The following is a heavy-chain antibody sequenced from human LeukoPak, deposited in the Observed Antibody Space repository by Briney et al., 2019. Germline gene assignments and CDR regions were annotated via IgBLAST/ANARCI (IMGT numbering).Heavy chain of an antibody. D-gene: IGHD1-7*01. CDR1: EFSVGSNY. J-gene: IGHJ4*02. V-gene: IGHV3-74*01. CDR2: INDDGTFT. CDR3: ARELRGNYAFDY. Sequence: GGSLRLSCAASEFSVGSNYMTWVRQAPGKGLVWVSRINDDGTFTTYADSVKGRFTISRDNSKNTLYLQMNSLRAEDTAVYYCARELRGNYAFDYWGQGTLVTVSS.